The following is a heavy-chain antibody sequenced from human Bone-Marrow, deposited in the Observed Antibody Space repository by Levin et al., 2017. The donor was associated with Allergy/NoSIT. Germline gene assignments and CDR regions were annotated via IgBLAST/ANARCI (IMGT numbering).Heavy chain of an antibody. CDR2: INPKTGGT. CDR3: AKASQWLMPDD. CDR1: GYIFSDYY. Sequence: ASVKVSCQASGYIFSDYYIHWIRQARGQGLEWLGWINPKTGGTNYAHNFQGRVTMATSFNTAYLDLRSLRPDDTAKYFCAKASQWLMPDDWGQGTMVTVSS. V-gene: IGHV1-2*07. J-gene: IGHJ4*02. D-gene: IGHD6-19*01.